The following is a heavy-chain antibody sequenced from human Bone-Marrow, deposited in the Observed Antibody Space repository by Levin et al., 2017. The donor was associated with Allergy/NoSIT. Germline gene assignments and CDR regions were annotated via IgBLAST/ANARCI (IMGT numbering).Heavy chain of an antibody. CDR2: ISSSSSTI. CDR1: GFTFSSYS. V-gene: IGHV3-48*01. Sequence: AGESLKISCAASGFTFSSYSMNWVRQAPGKGLEWVSYISSSSSTIYYTDSVKGRFTISRDNAKNSLYLQMNSLRAEDTAVYYCARDPLGWELLVRYYYYGMDVWGQGTTVTVSS. D-gene: IGHD1-26*01. J-gene: IGHJ6*02. CDR3: ARDPLGWELLVRYYYYGMDV.